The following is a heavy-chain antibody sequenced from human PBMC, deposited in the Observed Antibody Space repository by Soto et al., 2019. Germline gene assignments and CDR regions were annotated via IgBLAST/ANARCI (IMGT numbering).Heavy chain of an antibody. Sequence: SVKVSCKASEGTFSSYAISWVRQAPGQGLEWMGGIIPIFGTANYAQKFQGRVTITADESTSTAYMELSSLRSEDTAVYYCARKVVSSSYYYYGMDVWGQGTTVTVSS. V-gene: IGHV1-69*13. CDR2: IIPIFGTA. J-gene: IGHJ6*02. D-gene: IGHD6-6*01. CDR3: ARKVVSSSYYYYGMDV. CDR1: EGTFSSYA.